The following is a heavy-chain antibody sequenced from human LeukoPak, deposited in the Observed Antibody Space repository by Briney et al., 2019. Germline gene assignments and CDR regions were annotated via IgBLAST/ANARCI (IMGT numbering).Heavy chain of an antibody. J-gene: IGHJ6*03. CDR1: GYTFTSYD. V-gene: IGHV1-8*01. D-gene: IGHD1-26*01. CDR3: ARALSGSYYGPYYYYYMDV. Sequence: ASVKVSCKASGYTFTSYDINWVRQATGQGLEWMGWMNPNSGNTGYAQKFQGRVTMTRNTSISTAYMELSSLRSEDTAVYYCARALSGSYYGPYYYYYMDVWGKGTTVTVPS. CDR2: MNPNSGNT.